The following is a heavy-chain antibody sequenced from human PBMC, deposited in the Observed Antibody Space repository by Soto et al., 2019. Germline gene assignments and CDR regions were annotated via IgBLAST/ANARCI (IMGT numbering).Heavy chain of an antibody. V-gene: IGHV3-21*01. CDR1: GFTISSYS. Sequence: EVQLVESGGSLVKPGGSLRLSCAASGFTISSYSMNWVRQAPGKGLEWVSSISSSSSYIYYADSVKGRFTISRDNAKNSRYLQMNSLRAEDTAVYYCARDVRKYYYDGSGTLYNWFDPCGQGTLVTVSS. J-gene: IGHJ5*02. CDR2: ISSSSSYI. D-gene: IGHD3-22*01. CDR3: ARDVRKYYYDGSGTLYNWFDP.